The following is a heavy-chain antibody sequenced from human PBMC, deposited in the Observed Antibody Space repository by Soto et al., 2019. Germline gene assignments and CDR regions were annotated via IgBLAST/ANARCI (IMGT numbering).Heavy chain of an antibody. CDR1: GFSLSTSGVG. J-gene: IGHJ4*02. Sequence: QITLKESGPPLVKPTQTLTLTCTFSGFSLSTSGVGVGWIRQPPGKALEWLALIYWDDDKRYSPSLKSRLTLHXXTXKXXVVLTMTNMAPVDTATYYCAHSPIVGATYEYYFDYWGQGTLVTVSS. D-gene: IGHD1-26*01. V-gene: IGHV2-5*02. CDR2: IYWDDDK. CDR3: AHSPIVGATYEYYFDY.